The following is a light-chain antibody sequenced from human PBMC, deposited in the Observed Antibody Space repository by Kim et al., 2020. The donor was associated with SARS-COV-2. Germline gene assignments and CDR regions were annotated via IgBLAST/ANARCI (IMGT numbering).Light chain of an antibody. CDR2: LNSDGSH. CDR1: SGHSSYP. V-gene: IGLV4-69*01. Sequence: SVKPTCTLSSGHSSYPIAWHQQHPEKGPRYLMKLNSDGSHNKGDGIPDRFSGSSSGAERYLTISSLQSDDEADYYCQTWGTGIWVFGGGTQLTVL. J-gene: IGLJ3*02. CDR3: QTWGTGIWV.